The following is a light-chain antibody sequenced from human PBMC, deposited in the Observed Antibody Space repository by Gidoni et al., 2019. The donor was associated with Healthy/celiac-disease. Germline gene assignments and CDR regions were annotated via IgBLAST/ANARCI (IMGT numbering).Light chain of an antibody. Sequence: DIQMTQSPSSLSASVGDRVTITFRASQSISSYLNWYQQKPGKAPKLLIYAASSLQSGVPSRFSGIGSGTDFTLTISSLQPEDFATYYCQQSYSTPYTFGQXTKLEIK. CDR2: AAS. J-gene: IGKJ2*01. CDR1: QSISSY. V-gene: IGKV1-39*01. CDR3: QQSYSTPYT.